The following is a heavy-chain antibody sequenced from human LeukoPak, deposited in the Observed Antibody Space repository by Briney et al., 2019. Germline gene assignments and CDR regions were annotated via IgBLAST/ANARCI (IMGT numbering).Heavy chain of an antibody. CDR3: AREQLGPQYYYYYYYMDV. V-gene: IGHV3-7*01. CDR2: IKQDGSEK. CDR1: GFTFDDYG. J-gene: IGHJ6*03. Sequence: GGSLRLSCAASGFTFDDYGMSWVRQAPGKGLEWVANIKQDGSEKYYVDSVKGRFTISRDNAKNSLYLQMNSLRAEDTAVYYCAREQLGPQYYYYYYYMDVWGKGTTVTVSS. D-gene: IGHD6-6*01.